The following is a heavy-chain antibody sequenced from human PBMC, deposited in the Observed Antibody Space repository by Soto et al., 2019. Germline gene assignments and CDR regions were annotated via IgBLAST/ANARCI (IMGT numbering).Heavy chain of an antibody. D-gene: IGHD3-16*01. Sequence: GGSLRLSCAASGFTFSSYSMNWVRQAPGKGLEWVSSISSSSSYIYYADSVKGRFTISRDNAKNSLYLQMNSLRAEDTAVYYCASGPSNLGGGMDVWGQGTTVTVSS. J-gene: IGHJ6*02. V-gene: IGHV3-21*01. CDR3: ASGPSNLGGGMDV. CDR2: ISSSSSYI. CDR1: GFTFSSYS.